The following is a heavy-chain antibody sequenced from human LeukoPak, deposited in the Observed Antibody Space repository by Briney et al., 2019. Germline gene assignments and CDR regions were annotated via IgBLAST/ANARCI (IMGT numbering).Heavy chain of an antibody. Sequence: GGSLRLSCAASGFTFSGYAMHWVRQAPGKGLEWVAVISYDGSNKYYADSVKGRFTISRDNSKNTLYLQMNSLRGEDTAVYYCARGGGGEMYYCYGMDVWGQGTTVTVSS. J-gene: IGHJ6*02. D-gene: IGHD2-21*01. V-gene: IGHV3-30*04. CDR1: GFTFSGYA. CDR2: ISYDGSNK. CDR3: ARGGGGEMYYCYGMDV.